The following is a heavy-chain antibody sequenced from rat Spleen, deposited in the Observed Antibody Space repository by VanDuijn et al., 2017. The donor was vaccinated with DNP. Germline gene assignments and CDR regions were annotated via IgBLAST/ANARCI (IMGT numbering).Heavy chain of an antibody. D-gene: IGHD1-11*01. J-gene: IGHJ2*01. CDR3: TRHYGGYLYYFDY. Sequence: EVQLVESGGGLVQPGRSLKLSCAASGFTFSNYGMAWVRQAPKKGLEWVATINTSGGSTSYRDSVKGRFTISRDNAKTTLYLQMDSLRSEDRATYYCTRHYGGYLYYFDYWGQGVMVTVSS. CDR2: INTSGGST. CDR1: GFTFSNYG. V-gene: IGHV5S13*01.